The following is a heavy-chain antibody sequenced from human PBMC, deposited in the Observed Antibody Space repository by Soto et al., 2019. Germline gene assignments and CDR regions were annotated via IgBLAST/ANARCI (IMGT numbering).Heavy chain of an antibody. CDR2: IYWDDDK. CDR1: GFSLGTYGVG. D-gene: IGHD1-26*01. CDR3: AHRGGGIVDWYFDL. J-gene: IGHJ2*01. V-gene: IGHV2-5*02. Sequence: QITLNESGPTLVKPTQTLTLTCTFSGFSLGTYGVGVGWIRQPPGKALEWLALIYWDDDKRYSPSLKNRLTITKDTSKRQVFLTLTNMDPVDTATYYCAHRGGGIVDWYFDLWGRGTPVIVSS.